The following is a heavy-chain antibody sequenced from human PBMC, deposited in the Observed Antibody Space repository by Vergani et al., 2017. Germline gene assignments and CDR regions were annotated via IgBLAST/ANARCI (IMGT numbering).Heavy chain of an antibody. V-gene: IGHV4-4*07. D-gene: IGHD3-3*01. Sequence: QVQLQESGPGLVKPSETLSLTCTVSGGSISSYYWSWIRQPAGKGLEWIGRIYTSGSTNYNPSLKSRVTRSVDTSKNQFSLKLSSVTAADTAVYYCARVAEYYDFWSGHSYYYYYMDVWGKGTTVTVSS. CDR3: ARVAEYYDFWSGHSYYYYYMDV. CDR1: GGSISSYY. J-gene: IGHJ6*03. CDR2: IYTSGST.